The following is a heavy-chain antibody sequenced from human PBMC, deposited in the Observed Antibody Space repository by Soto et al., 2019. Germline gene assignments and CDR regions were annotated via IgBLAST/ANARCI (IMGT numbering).Heavy chain of an antibody. CDR3: ARDHSMNYYYYMDV. J-gene: IGHJ6*03. D-gene: IGHD4-4*01. V-gene: IGHV3-7*01. Sequence: GGSLRLSCAASGFTFSSYWMSWVRQAPGKGLEWVANIKQDGNEKHYVDSVKGRFTISRDNAKNSRYLQMNSLRAEDTAVYYCARDHSMNYYYYMDVWGKGTTVTVSS. CDR1: GFTFSSYW. CDR2: IKQDGNEK.